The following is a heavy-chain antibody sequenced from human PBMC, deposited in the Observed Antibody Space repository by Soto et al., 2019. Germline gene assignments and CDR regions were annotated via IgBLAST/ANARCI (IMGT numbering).Heavy chain of an antibody. J-gene: IGHJ5*02. CDR1: GGSVNGYY. CDR3: ATRITVFGLLIPPFDP. D-gene: IGHD3-3*01. V-gene: IGHV4-34*01. Sequence: SETLSLTCAVYGGSVNGYYWNWIRQPPGKGLEWIGEINHTGGTHYNPSLKSRVTMSVDTSKNQFSLRLSSVTAADTAIYYGATRITVFGLLIPPFDPWVQGTQVTVSS. CDR2: INHTGGT.